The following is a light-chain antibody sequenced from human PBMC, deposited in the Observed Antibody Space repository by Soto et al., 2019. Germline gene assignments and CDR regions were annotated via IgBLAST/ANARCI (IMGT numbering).Light chain of an antibody. Sequence: QSVLTQPPSASGTPGQSVTISCSGSSSNIGSNTVNWYHQLSGAAPKLLIHNNDQRPSGVPDRFSGSKSDTSASLAISGLQSADEADYYCAACDDSLTAVLFGGGTKLTVL. V-gene: IGLV1-44*01. CDR3: AACDDSLTAVL. CDR2: NND. CDR1: SSNIGSNT. J-gene: IGLJ3*02.